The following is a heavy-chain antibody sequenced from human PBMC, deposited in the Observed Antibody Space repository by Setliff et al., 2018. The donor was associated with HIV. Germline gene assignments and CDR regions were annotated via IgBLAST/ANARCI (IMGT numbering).Heavy chain of an antibody. CDR2: IYSGGST. CDR1: GFTVSSNY. CDR3: ARDRVRITIFGVPSDPYYMDV. Sequence: GGSLRLSCAASGFTVSSNYMSWVRQAPGKGLEWVSVIYSGGSTYYADSVKGRFTISRDNSKNTLYLQMNSLRAEDTAVYYCARDRVRITIFGVPSDPYYMDVWGKGTTVTV. J-gene: IGHJ6*03. D-gene: IGHD3-3*01. V-gene: IGHV3-53*01.